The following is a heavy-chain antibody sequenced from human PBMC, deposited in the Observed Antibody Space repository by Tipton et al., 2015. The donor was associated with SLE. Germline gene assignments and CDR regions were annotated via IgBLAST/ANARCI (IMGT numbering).Heavy chain of an antibody. CDR3: AKVPWGLEDY. J-gene: IGHJ4*02. CDR1: GFRFDSYA. Sequence: GSLRLSCAASGFRFDSYAMHWVRQAPGKGLEWVAIIRYDGSNKYYADSVKGRFTISRDNSKNTLYLQMNSLRAEDTAVYYCAKVPWGLEDYWGQGTLVTVSS. D-gene: IGHD3-16*01. CDR2: IRYDGSNK. V-gene: IGHV3-30*02.